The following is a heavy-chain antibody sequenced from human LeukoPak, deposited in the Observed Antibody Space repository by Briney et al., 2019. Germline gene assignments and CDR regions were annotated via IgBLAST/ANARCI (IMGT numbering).Heavy chain of an antibody. CDR1: RDSLSSNSAA. D-gene: IGHD6-13*01. J-gene: IGHJ5*02. Sequence: PSQTLSLTCAISRDSLSSNSAAWNWLRQSPARGLEWLRRTYYRSKWYSDYAVAVKSRITINSDTSKTQFSLQLNSGTPEDTAVYYCVRGGVIAAAGLFYTWGQGNLVT. CDR3: VRGGVIAAAGLFYT. CDR2: TYYRSKWYS. V-gene: IGHV6-1*01.